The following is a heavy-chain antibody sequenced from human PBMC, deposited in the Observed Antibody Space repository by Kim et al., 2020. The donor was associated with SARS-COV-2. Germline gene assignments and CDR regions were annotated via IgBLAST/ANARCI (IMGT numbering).Heavy chain of an antibody. D-gene: IGHD1-26*01. J-gene: IGHJ4*02. Sequence: GGSLRLSCAASGFTFSNDWMHWVRQAPGKGLVWVSSINSDGSTINYADSVKGRFTISRDNAKNTLYLQMNSLRDEDTAVYYCARRYYSGSYYYFDYWGQGTRVTVSS. V-gene: IGHV3-74*01. CDR3: ARRYYSGSYYYFDY. CDR1: GFTFSNDW. CDR2: INSDGSTI.